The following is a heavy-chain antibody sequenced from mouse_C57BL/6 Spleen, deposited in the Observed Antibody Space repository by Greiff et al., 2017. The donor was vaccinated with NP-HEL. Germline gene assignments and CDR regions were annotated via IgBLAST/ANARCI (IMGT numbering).Heavy chain of an antibody. CDR1: GFSFNTYA. CDR2: IRSKSNNYAT. V-gene: IGHV10-1*01. J-gene: IGHJ4*01. CDR3: VRQPLGYYYAMDY. D-gene: IGHD2-10*02. Sequence: EVQGVESGGGLVQPKGSLKLSCAASGFSFNTYAMNWVRQAPGKGLEWVARIRSKSNNYATYYADSVKDRFTISRDDSESMLYLQMNNLKTEDTAMYYCVRQPLGYYYAMDYWGQGTSVTVSS.